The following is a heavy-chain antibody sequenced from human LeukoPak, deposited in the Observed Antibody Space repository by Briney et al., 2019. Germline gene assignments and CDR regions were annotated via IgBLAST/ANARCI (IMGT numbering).Heavy chain of an antibody. CDR2: ISSDGNTK. V-gene: IGHV3-30-3*01. Sequence: GGSLRLSCAASGFTFSGYFMHWVRQAPGKGLEWVAIISSDGNTKYYADSVKGRFTISRGNSKNTLYLQMNSPRAEDTAVYYCARDSQYAMDVWGQGTTVTVSS. CDR1: GFTFSGYF. J-gene: IGHJ6*02. CDR3: ARDSQYAMDV.